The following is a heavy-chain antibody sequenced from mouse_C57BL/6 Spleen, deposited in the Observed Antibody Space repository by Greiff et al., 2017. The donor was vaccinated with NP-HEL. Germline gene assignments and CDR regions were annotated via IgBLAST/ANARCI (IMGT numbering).Heavy chain of an antibody. CDR2: IDPSDSYT. J-gene: IGHJ4*01. D-gene: IGHD1-1*01. V-gene: IGHV1-69*01. Sequence: QVQLQQPGAELVMPGASVKLSCKASGYTFTSYWMHWVKQRPGQGLEWIGEIDPSDSYTNYNQKFKGKSTLTVDKSSSTAYMQLSSLTSEDSAVYYCATTVVATRAMDYWVQGTSVTVSS. CDR1: GYTFTSYW. CDR3: ATTVVATRAMDY.